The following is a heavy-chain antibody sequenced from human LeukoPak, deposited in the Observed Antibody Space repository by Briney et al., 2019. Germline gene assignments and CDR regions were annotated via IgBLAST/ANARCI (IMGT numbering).Heavy chain of an antibody. J-gene: IGHJ3*02. Sequence: SETLSLTCAVYGGSFSGYYWSWIRQPPGKGLEWIGEINHSGSTNYNPSLKSRVTISVDTSKNQFSLKLGSVTAADTALYYCAKLKGKDGVRDGYETWGPGTMVTVSS. CDR1: GGSFSGYY. V-gene: IGHV4-34*01. CDR3: AKLKGKDGVRDGYET. D-gene: IGHD1-7*01. CDR2: INHSGST.